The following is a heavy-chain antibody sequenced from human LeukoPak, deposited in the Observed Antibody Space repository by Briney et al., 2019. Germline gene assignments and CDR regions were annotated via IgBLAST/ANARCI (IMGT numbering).Heavy chain of an antibody. D-gene: IGHD6-19*01. CDR3: ARDYSSAWTFDY. Sequence: SETLSLTCNFSGGSINTDDWSWIRQPAGKGLEWIGRIYSGGSTNYNPSLKSRVTISIDKSKSQLYLKLNSLPAADTAVYYCARDYSSAWTFDYWGQGTLVTVSS. V-gene: IGHV4-4*07. CDR1: GGSINTDD. CDR2: IYSGGST. J-gene: IGHJ4*02.